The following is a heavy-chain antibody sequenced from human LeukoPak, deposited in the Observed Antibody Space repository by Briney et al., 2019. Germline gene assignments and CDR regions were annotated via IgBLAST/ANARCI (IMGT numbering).Heavy chain of an antibody. CDR1: GGSISSYY. V-gene: IGHV4-59*06. J-gene: IGHJ5*02. Sequence: SETLSLTCTVSGGSISSYYWSWIRQHPGKGLEWIGYIYYSGSTYYNPSLKSRVTISVDTSKNQFSLKLSSVTAADTAVYYCARDRRSSPNWFDPWGQGTLVTVSS. CDR3: ARDRRSSPNWFDP. CDR2: IYYSGST. D-gene: IGHD6-13*01.